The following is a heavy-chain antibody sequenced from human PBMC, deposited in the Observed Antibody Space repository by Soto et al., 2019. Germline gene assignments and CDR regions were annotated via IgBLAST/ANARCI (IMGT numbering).Heavy chain of an antibody. Sequence: GGSLRLSCAASGFTFSSYSMNWVRQAPGKGLEWVSYISSSSSTIYYADSVKGRFTISRDNAKNSLYLQMNSLRDEDTAVYYCARGDIVVVVAATPVDYGMDVWGQGTTVTVSS. CDR1: GFTFSSYS. J-gene: IGHJ6*02. CDR3: ARGDIVVVVAATPVDYGMDV. D-gene: IGHD2-15*01. V-gene: IGHV3-48*02. CDR2: ISSSSSTI.